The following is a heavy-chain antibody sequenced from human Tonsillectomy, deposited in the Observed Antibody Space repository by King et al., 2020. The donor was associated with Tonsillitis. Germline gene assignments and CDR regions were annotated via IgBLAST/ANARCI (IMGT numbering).Heavy chain of an antibody. Sequence: LQLQESGSRLLKPPQTLSLTCAVSDDSISSDDYSWSWIRQPPGRGLEWIGNIFHIGRTRYNPSHKSRVIISVDRSKNHFSLKLTSVTAADTAVYFCARGSGRDSHDYMDVWGKGTTVTVSS. CDR1: DDSISSDDYS. CDR3: ARGSGRDSHDYMDV. D-gene: IGHD3-3*01. CDR2: IFHIGRT. J-gene: IGHJ6*03. V-gene: IGHV4-30-2*01.